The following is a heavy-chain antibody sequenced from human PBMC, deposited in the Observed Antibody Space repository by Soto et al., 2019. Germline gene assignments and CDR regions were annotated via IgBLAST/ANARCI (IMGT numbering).Heavy chain of an antibody. V-gene: IGHV3-53*01. CDR3: ARTRLYDASGYYFYYYGMDV. Sequence: PVGSLRLSCSASGFNVNDNSMSWVRQARGKGLEWVSVVYGDGRIYYADSVKGRFTISRDTSENTLFLHMRSLRVDDTAVYYCARTRLYDASGYYFYYYGMDVWGQGTRVTVSS. CDR1: GFNVNDNS. J-gene: IGHJ6*01. CDR2: VYGDGRI. D-gene: IGHD3-22*01.